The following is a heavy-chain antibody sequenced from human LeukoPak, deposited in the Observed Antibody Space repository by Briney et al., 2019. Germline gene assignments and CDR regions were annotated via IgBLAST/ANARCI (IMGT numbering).Heavy chain of an antibody. Sequence: GGSLRLSCAASGFTFSSYGMHWVRQAPGKGLEWVAVISYDGSNKYYADSVKGRFTISRDNSKNTLYLQMNSLRAEDTAVYYCAKDSSKYYYDSSGYYLSEYYFDYWGQGTLVTVSS. V-gene: IGHV3-30*18. CDR1: GFTFSSYG. D-gene: IGHD3-22*01. CDR3: AKDSSKYYYDSSGYYLSEYYFDY. CDR2: ISYDGSNK. J-gene: IGHJ4*02.